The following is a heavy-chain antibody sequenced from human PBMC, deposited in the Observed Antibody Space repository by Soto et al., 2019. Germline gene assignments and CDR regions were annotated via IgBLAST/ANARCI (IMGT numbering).Heavy chain of an antibody. V-gene: IGHV4-59*01. J-gene: IGHJ4*02. CDR2: IFYSGST. D-gene: IGHD5-18*01. Sequence: SETLSLTCTVSGGSISSYYWSWIRQPPGKGLEWIGYIFYSGSTNYNPSLKSRVTISVDTSKNQFSLKLSSVTAADTAVYYCARKGYNYDYWGQGTLVTVSS. CDR1: GGSISSYY. CDR3: ARKGYNYDY.